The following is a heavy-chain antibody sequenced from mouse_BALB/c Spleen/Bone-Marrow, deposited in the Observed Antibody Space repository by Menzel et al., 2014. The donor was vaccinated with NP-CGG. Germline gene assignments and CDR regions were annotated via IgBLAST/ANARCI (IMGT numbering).Heavy chain of an antibody. V-gene: IGHV14-3*02. Sequence: LVESGAELVKPGASVKLSCTASGFNIKDTYMHWVKQRPEQGLEWIGRIDPANGNTKYDPKFQGKATITADTSSNTAYLQLSSLTSEDTAVYYCASYYYSSSGFAYWGQGTLVTVSA. CDR2: IDPANGNT. D-gene: IGHD1-1*01. CDR1: GFNIKDTY. CDR3: ASYYYSSSGFAY. J-gene: IGHJ3*01.